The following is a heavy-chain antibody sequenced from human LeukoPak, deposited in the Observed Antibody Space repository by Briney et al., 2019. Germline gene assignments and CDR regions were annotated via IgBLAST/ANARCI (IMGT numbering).Heavy chain of an antibody. CDR3: TTDGSTTLSNTFDY. CDR2: IKSRNRGETV. V-gene: IGHV3-15*01. CDR1: GFTFSDAW. Sequence: GGSLRLSCAASGFTFSDAWMNWVRLAPGKGLEWVCRIKSRNRGETVDYAAPVKGRFTISRDDSKTTVYLQMNSLKTEDTAIYYCTTDGSTTLSNTFDYWGQGTLVTVSS. D-gene: IGHD1-26*01. J-gene: IGHJ4*02.